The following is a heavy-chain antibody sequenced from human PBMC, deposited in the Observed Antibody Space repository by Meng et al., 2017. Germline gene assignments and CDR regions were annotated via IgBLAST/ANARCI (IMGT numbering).Heavy chain of an antibody. CDR2: ISYDGSNK. V-gene: IGHV3-30*04. Sequence: QVQLVESGGGMVQPGRSLRLSCAASGFIFSTYAMHWVRQAPGKGLEWVAVISYDGSNKYYADSVKGRFTISRDNSKNTLYLQMNSLRAEDTAVYYCARMGQVGATFDYWGQGTLVTVSS. CDR1: GFIFSTYA. D-gene: IGHD1-26*01. J-gene: IGHJ4*02. CDR3: ARMGQVGATFDY.